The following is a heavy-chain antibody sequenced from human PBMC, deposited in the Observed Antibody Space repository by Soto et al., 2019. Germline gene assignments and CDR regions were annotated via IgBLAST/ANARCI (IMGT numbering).Heavy chain of an antibody. D-gene: IGHD1-26*01. J-gene: IGHJ6*02. CDR2: AYYRSQWYY. CDR3: KTEKGNSGTYKVMDV. CDR1: GDSVSSNSAA. V-gene: IGHV6-1*01. Sequence: PSQTLSLTCAISGDSVSSNSAAWNWIRQSPSRGLEWLGRAYYRSQWYYDSAVSVRSRITVIPDTSKNPFPLQLTSVTPEDTAVFYFKTEKGNSGTYKVMDVWGQGTTVPVS.